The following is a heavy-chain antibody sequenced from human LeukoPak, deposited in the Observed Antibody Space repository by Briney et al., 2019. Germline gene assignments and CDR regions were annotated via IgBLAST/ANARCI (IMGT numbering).Heavy chain of an antibody. V-gene: IGHV7-4-1*02. D-gene: IGHD3-22*01. J-gene: IGHJ6*02. CDR3: ARVSDSSGYQYYYGMAV. Sequence: ASVEVSCRACGYTFTSYAMNWVRQAPGQGLEWMGWINTTTGNPTYAQGFTGRFVFSLDTSVSTAYLQISSLKAEDTAVYYCARVSDSSGYQYYYGMAVWGQGTTVTVSS. CDR2: INTTTGNP. CDR1: GYTFTSYA.